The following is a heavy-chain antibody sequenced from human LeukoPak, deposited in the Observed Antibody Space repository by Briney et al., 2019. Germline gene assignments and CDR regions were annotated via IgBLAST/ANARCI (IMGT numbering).Heavy chain of an antibody. V-gene: IGHV1-69*13. Sequence: SVKVSCKASGGTFSSYAISWVRQAPGQGLEWMGGIIPIFGTANYAQKFQGRVTITADESTSTAYMELSSLRSEDTAVYYCARDLTPPNYYDSSGYPGYWGQGTLVTVSS. CDR1: GGTFSSYA. D-gene: IGHD3-22*01. CDR2: IIPIFGTA. J-gene: IGHJ4*02. CDR3: ARDLTPPNYYDSSGYPGY.